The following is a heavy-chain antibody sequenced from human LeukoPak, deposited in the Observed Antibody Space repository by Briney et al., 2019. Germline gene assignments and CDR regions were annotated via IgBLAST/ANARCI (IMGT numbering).Heavy chain of an antibody. J-gene: IGHJ4*02. CDR2: IYNGGNTK. CDR1: GFTFSSYG. Sequence: GGSLRLSCAASGFTFSSYGMHWVRQAPGKGPEWVAVIYNGGNTKYYGDSVKGRLTISRDNSKNTLYLQIDSLRPDDTAVYYCVRGDSPRGGYFEYWGQGILVTVSS. CDR3: VRGDSPRGGYFEY. D-gene: IGHD3-16*01. V-gene: IGHV3-30*03.